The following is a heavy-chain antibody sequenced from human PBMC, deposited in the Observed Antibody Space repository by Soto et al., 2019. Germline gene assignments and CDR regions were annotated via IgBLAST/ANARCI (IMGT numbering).Heavy chain of an antibody. D-gene: IGHD5-18*01. Sequence: PGGSLRLSCAASECTFSNYAMSWVRQAPGKGLQSVSTITSDGGSTYYADSVKGRFTISRDNSKNTLSLQMNGLRAEDTALYYCAKGAAMITAQFDYWGQGTLVTVSS. CDR2: ITSDGGST. CDR1: ECTFSNYA. J-gene: IGHJ4*02. V-gene: IGHV3-23*01. CDR3: AKGAAMITAQFDY.